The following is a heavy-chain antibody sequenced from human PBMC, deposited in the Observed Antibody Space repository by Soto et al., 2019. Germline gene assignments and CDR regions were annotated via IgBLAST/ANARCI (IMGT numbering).Heavy chain of an antibody. D-gene: IGHD1-1*01. CDR1: GDSVSSNSAA. Sequence: SPTLSLTCAISGDSVSSNSAAWNWIRQSPSRGLEWLGRTYYRSKWYNDYAVSVKSRITINPDTSKNQFSLQLNSVTPEDTAVYYCARVVPEPRYNWNAGGYYGMDVWGQGTTVTVSS. V-gene: IGHV6-1*01. J-gene: IGHJ6*02. CDR3: ARVVPEPRYNWNAGGYYGMDV. CDR2: TYYRSKWYN.